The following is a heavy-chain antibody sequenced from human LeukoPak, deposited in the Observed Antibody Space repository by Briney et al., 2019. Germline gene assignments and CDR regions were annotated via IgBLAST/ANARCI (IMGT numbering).Heavy chain of an antibody. CDR3: AKEGPDYDFWSGYPYYYYYMDV. V-gene: IGHV3-23*01. CDR1: GFTFSSYA. D-gene: IGHD3-3*01. CDR2: ISGSGGST. Sequence: GGSLRLSCAASGFTFSSYAMSWVRQAPGKGLEWVSAISGSGGSTYYADSVKGRFTISRDNSKNTLYLQMNSLRAEDTAVYYCAKEGPDYDFWSGYPYYYYYMDVWGKGTTVTVSS. J-gene: IGHJ6*03.